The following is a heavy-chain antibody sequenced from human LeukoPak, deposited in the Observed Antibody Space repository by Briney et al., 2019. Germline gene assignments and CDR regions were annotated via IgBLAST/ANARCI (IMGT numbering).Heavy chain of an antibody. Sequence: GGSLRLSCAASGFTVSSNYMSWVRQAPGKGLEWVSVIYSGGSTYYADSVKGRFTISRDNSKNTLYLQMNSLRAEDTAVYYCAKVGYSYGYAHFDYWGQGTLVTVSS. CDR1: GFTVSSNY. J-gene: IGHJ4*02. V-gene: IGHV3-53*01. CDR2: IYSGGST. D-gene: IGHD5-18*01. CDR3: AKVGYSYGYAHFDY.